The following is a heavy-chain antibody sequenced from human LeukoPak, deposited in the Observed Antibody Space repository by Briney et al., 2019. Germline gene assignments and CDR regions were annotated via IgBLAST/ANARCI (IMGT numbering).Heavy chain of an antibody. Sequence: GASVNVSCKASGYSFTTISIAWVRQAPGQGLEWMGWINANSGKTHYAQKFHDRVTITTDTSTTTDTMELRGLKSDDTAMYYCSRDSTFVAVVDFNYCGQGNLVTVSS. CDR2: INANSGKT. CDR3: SRDSTFVAVVDFNY. V-gene: IGHV1-18*01. J-gene: IGHJ4*02. D-gene: IGHD2-21*01. CDR1: GYSFTTIS.